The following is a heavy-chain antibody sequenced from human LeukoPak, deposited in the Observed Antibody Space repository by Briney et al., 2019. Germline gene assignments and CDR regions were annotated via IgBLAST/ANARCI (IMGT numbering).Heavy chain of an antibody. CDR1: GYTFTSYY. V-gene: IGHV1-46*01. J-gene: IGHJ6*02. D-gene: IGHD6-19*01. CDR2: INPSGGST. CDR3: ATEGSIAVAGMDV. Sequence: GASVKVSCKASGYTFTSYYMHWVRQAPGQGLEWMGIINPSGGSTSYAQKFQGRVTMTRDTSTSTVYMELSSLRSEDTAVYYCATEGSIAVAGMDVWGQGTTVTVSS.